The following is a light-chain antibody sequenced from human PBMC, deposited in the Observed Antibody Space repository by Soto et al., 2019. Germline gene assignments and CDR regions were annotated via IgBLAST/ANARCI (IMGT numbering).Light chain of an antibody. J-gene: IGKJ2*01. CDR1: PSISSY. CDR3: QQSYSTPYT. CDR2: AAS. V-gene: IGKV1-39*01. Sequence: DIQMTQSPSSLSASVGDRVTITCRASPSISSYLNWYQQKPGKAPKLLIYAASSLQSGVPSRFSGSGSGTDFTLTISRLQPEDFATDDCQQSYSTPYTFGQGTKLEIK.